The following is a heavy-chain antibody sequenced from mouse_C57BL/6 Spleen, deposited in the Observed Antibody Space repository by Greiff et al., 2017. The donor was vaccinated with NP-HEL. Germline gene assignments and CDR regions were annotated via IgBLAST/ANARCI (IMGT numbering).Heavy chain of an antibody. Sequence: EVKLVDSGPELVKPGDSVKISCKASGYSFTGYFMNWVMQSHGTSLAWTGRLNPYTGDPFYNQQFKGKAALTVDQSSSTAHRELLSLTSEDSAVYYCSRSSYYYGSSDDYFDYWGQGTSLTVSS. CDR2: LNPYTGDP. D-gene: IGHD1-1*01. CDR3: SRSSYYYGSSDDYFDY. J-gene: IGHJ2*02. CDR1: GYSFTGYF. V-gene: IGHV1-20*01.